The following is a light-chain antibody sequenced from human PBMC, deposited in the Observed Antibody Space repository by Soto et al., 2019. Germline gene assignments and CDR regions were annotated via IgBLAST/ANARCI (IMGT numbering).Light chain of an antibody. J-gene: IGKJ4*01. CDR1: QSILYSSNNKNY. Sequence: DIVMTQSPDSLAVSLGERATINCKSSQSILYSSNNKNYLVWYQQKPGQPPKVLIYWASTRESGVPDRFSGSGYGTDFTLTISSLQAEDVAVYYCQQYYSAPLTFGGGTKVDIK. CDR3: QQYYSAPLT. CDR2: WAS. V-gene: IGKV4-1*01.